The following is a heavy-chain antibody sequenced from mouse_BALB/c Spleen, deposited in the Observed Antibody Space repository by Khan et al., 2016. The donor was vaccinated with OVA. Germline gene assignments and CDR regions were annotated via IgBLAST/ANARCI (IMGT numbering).Heavy chain of an antibody. V-gene: IGHV3-2*02. J-gene: IGHJ2*01. CDR3: ARAGTISTVVVTDFDF. CDR2: IKYSGIT. CDR1: GYSITSDYA. Sequence: VQLKESGPGLVKPSQSLSLTCTVTGYSITSDYAWNWIRQFPGNRLEWMGYIKYSGITSYTPSLKSRISITRDTSKNQFFLQLNSVTTEDTATYYCARAGTISTVVVTDFDFWGQGTTLTVSS. D-gene: IGHD1-1*01.